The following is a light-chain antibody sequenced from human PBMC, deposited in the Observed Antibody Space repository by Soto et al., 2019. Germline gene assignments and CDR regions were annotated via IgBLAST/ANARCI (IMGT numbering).Light chain of an antibody. CDR2: KAS. CDR1: QTISSW. V-gene: IGKV1-5*03. J-gene: IGKJ1*01. Sequence: DIQMTQSPSTLSGSVGDRVTITCRASQTISSWLAWYQQKPGKAPKLLIYKASTLKSGVPSRFSGSGSGTEFTLTISSLQPDDFATYYCHQYDTYLWTFGQGTKVDI. CDR3: HQYDTYLWT.